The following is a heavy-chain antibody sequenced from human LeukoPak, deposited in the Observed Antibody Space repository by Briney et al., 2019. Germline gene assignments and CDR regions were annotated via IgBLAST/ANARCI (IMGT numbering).Heavy chain of an antibody. D-gene: IGHD2-15*01. CDR1: GYIFTSYA. CDR2: INTNTGNP. J-gene: IGHJ4*02. V-gene: IGHV7-4-1*02. CDR3: ARPHRLYCSGGSCWLEY. Sequence: ASVTVSCKASGYIFTSYAMNWVRQAPGQGLEWMGWINTNTGNPTYAQGFTGRFVFSLDTSVSTAYLQISSLKAEDTAVYYCARPHRLYCSGGSCWLEYWGQGTLVTVSS.